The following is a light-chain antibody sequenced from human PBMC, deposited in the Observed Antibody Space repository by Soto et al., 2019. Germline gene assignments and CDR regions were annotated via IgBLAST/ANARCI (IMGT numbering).Light chain of an antibody. Sequence: ETVLTQSPGTLSLSPGERVTLSCRASQSVCSRCLAWYQQKPGQSPRLLIYGASSRATGLPDRFSGSGSGPDFTLTISRLEPEDFAVYYCQHSGTTPWTFGQGTKVGIK. CDR1: QSVCSRC. CDR3: QHSGTTPWT. CDR2: GAS. J-gene: IGKJ1*01. V-gene: IGKV3-20*01.